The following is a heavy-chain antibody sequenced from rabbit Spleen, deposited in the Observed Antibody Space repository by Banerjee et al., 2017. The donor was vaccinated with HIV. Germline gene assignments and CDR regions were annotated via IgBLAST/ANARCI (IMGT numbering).Heavy chain of an antibody. V-gene: IGHV1S40*01. CDR3: ARGSAAMTMVITGYYLSL. CDR2: IYGGDGSST. J-gene: IGHJ4*01. CDR1: GFDFSSYY. Sequence: QSLEESGGGLVQPGGSLKLSCEGSGFDFSSYYMSWVRQAPGKGLEWIACIYGGDGSSTAYASWAKGRFTISKTSSTTVPLQMTSLTVADTATYFCARGSAAMTMVITGYYLSLWGPGTLVTVS. D-gene: IGHD2-1*01.